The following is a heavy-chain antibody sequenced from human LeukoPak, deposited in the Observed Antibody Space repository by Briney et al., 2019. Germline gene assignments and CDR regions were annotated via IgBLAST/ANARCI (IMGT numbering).Heavy chain of an antibody. V-gene: IGHV4-39*01. CDR3: ARPYYYGSGSYYAFDY. D-gene: IGHD3-10*01. Sequence: SETLSLTCTVSGGSISSSSYYWGWIRQPPGEGLEWIGSIYYSGSTYYNPSLKSRVTISVDTSKNQFSLKLSSVTAADTAVYYCARPYYYGSGSYYAFDYWGQGTLVTVSS. CDR2: IYYSGST. J-gene: IGHJ4*02. CDR1: GGSISSSSYY.